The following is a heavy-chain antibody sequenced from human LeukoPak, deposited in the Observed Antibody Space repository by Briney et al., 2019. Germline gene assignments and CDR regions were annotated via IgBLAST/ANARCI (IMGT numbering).Heavy chain of an antibody. CDR3: ARDPRFIDYEGWFDP. CDR2: IFHDGSA. D-gene: IGHD4-17*01. CDR1: GGAISSGRFY. V-gene: IGHV4-39*02. Sequence: SETLSLTCTVSGGAISSGRFYWGWIRQSPGKGLEWIGNIFHDGSAYYNPSLKSRVPISVDTSTNRFSLRLRSVTSADTAVYYCARDPRFIDYEGWFDPWGQGILVTVSS. J-gene: IGHJ5*02.